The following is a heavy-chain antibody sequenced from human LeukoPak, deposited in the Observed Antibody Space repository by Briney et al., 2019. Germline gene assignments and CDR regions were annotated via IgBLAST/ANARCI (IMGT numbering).Heavy chain of an antibody. CDR2: TYYRSKWYN. J-gene: IGHJ4*02. V-gene: IGHV6-1*01. D-gene: IGHD6-19*01. Sequence: SQTLSLTCAISGDSVSSNSAAWNWIRQSPSRGLEWLGRTYYRSKWYNDYAVSVKSRITINPDTPKNQFSLQLNSVTPEDTAVYYCARDPGSGWYSSRYFDYWGQGTLVTVSS. CDR1: GDSVSSNSAA. CDR3: ARDPGSGWYSSRYFDY.